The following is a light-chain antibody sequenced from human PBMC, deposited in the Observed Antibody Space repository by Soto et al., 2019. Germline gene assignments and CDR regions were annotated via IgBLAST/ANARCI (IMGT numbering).Light chain of an antibody. CDR3: QQYSTFWT. V-gene: IGKV1-5*03. CDR1: QSIGRW. CDR2: KAS. J-gene: IGKJ1*01. Sequence: DIQMTQSPPTLSASVGDRVIVTCRASQSIGRWLAWYQQKPGRAPKLLIHKASSLQSGVPSRFSGGGSGTEFPLTISSLQHEDFATYYCQQYSTFWTFGQGTKVEIK.